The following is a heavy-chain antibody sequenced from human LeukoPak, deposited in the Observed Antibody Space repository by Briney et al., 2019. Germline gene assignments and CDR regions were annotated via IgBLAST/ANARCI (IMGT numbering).Heavy chain of an antibody. CDR3: ARSPYDFWSGHYYYYYYMDV. CDR2: ISSSGSTI. CDR1: GFTFSRYW. J-gene: IGHJ6*03. V-gene: IGHV3-48*04. D-gene: IGHD3-3*01. Sequence: GGSLRLSCAASGFTFSRYWMSWVRQTPGKGLEWVSYISSSGSTIYYADSVKGRFTISRDNAKNSLYLQMNSLRAEDTAVYYCARSPYDFWSGHYYYYYYMDVWGKGTTVTVSS.